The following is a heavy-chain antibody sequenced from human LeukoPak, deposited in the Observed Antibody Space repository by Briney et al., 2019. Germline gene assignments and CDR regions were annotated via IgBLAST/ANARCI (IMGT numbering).Heavy chain of an antibody. CDR3: AKDPDSSGWYGLDY. D-gene: IGHD6-19*01. J-gene: IGHJ4*02. CDR1: GFTFSSYG. Sequence: GGSLRLSCAASGFTFSSYGMHWVRQAPGKGLEWVAFISYDGTNKYYADSVRGRFTISRDNSKNTLFLQMNSLRAEDTAVYYCAKDPDSSGWYGLDYWGQGTLVTVSS. CDR2: ISYDGTNK. V-gene: IGHV3-30*18.